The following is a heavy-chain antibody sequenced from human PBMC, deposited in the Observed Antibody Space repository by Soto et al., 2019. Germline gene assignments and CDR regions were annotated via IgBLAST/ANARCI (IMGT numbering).Heavy chain of an antibody. V-gene: IGHV4-4*02. CDR1: GDSIRSNHW. CDR2: IYQSGSP. D-gene: IGHD5-18*01. Sequence: SETLSLTCAVSGDSIRSNHWWSWVRQPPGKGLEWIGEIYQSGSPNYNPSLKSRVTISVDKSKNQFSLKLNSVTAADTAVYYCAGGYSYGSGWFDPWGQGTLVTVSS. J-gene: IGHJ5*02. CDR3: AGGYSYGSGWFDP.